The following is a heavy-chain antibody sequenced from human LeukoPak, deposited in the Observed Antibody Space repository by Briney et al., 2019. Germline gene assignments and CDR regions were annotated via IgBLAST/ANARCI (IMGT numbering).Heavy chain of an antibody. J-gene: IGHJ4*02. D-gene: IGHD3-16*02. CDR2: IYYSGST. CDR1: GGSISSSSYY. Sequence: SETLSLTCTVSGGSISSSSYYWGWIRQPPGKGLEWIGSIYYSGSTYYNPSLKSRDTISVDTSKNQFSLKLSSVTAADTAVYYCARDEAYYDYVWGSYRYTPGDYWGQGTLVTVSS. V-gene: IGHV4-39*07. CDR3: ARDEAYYDYVWGSYRYTPGDY.